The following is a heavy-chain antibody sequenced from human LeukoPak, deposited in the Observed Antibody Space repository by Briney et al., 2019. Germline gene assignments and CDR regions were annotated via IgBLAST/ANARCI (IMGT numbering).Heavy chain of an antibody. D-gene: IGHD4-23*01. CDR1: GGSISSYY. CDR3: ARAHDYGGNAHFDY. Sequence: PSETLSLTCTVSGGSISSYYWSWIRQPLGKGLEWIGYIYYSGSTNYNPSLKSRVTISVDTSKNQFSLKLSSVTAADTAVYYCARAHDYGGNAHFDYWGQGTLVTVSS. CDR2: IYYSGST. J-gene: IGHJ4*02. V-gene: IGHV4-59*08.